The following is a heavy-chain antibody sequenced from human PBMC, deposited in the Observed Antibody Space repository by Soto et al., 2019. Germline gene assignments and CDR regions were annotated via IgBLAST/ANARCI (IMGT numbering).Heavy chain of an antibody. CDR2: IYYSGST. CDR3: ARRYGCAFDI. CDR1: GGSISSYY. V-gene: IGHV4-59*08. J-gene: IGHJ3*02. Sequence: QVQLQESGPGLVKPSETLSLTCTVSGGSISSYYWSWIRQPPGKGLEWIGYIYYSGSTTYNPSLKSRVTISVVTSKTQFALKLSSGTAADAVVSYCARRYGCAFDIWGQGTMVTVSS. D-gene: IGHD3-16*01.